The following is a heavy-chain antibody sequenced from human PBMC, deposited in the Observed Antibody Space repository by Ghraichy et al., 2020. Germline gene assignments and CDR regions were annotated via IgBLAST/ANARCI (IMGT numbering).Heavy chain of an antibody. Sequence: GGSLRLSCAASGFRFISARMSWARQAPGKGLEWVALIKSSTDGGTTEYAAPVQGRFPIARDDSQNTVYLQMTSLKTEDTDFYYCITAAGGYDYWGQGALFTVSS. V-gene: IGHV3-15*01. J-gene: IGHJ4*02. D-gene: IGHD1-26*01. CDR1: GFRFISAR. CDR3: ITAAGGYDY. CDR2: IKSSTDGGTT.